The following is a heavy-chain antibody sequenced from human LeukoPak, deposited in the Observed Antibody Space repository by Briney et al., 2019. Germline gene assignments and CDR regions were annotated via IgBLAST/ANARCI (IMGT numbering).Heavy chain of an antibody. CDR3: ARVPILEWLSLGWFDP. Sequence: ASVKVSCKASGYTFTGYYMHGVRQAPGQGLEWMGWINPNSGGTNYAQKFQGRVTMTRDTSISTAYMELSRLRSDDTAVYYCARVPILEWLSLGWFDPWGQGTLVTVSS. D-gene: IGHD3-3*01. CDR2: INPNSGGT. J-gene: IGHJ5*02. CDR1: GYTFTGYY. V-gene: IGHV1-2*02.